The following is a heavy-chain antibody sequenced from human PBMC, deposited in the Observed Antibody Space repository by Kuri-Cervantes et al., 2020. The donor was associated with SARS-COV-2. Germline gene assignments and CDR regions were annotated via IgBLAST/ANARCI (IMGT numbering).Heavy chain of an antibody. CDR3: ARGGGLVDPLFDS. D-gene: IGHD2-8*02. Sequence: GSLRLSCAVYGGSFSGYYWSWIRQPPGKGLEWIGEINHSGSTNYNPSLKSRVAISVDRSKNNFSLSLTSVTAADTAVYYCARGGGLVDPLFDSWGQGIVVTVSS. J-gene: IGHJ4*02. V-gene: IGHV4-34*01. CDR2: INHSGST. CDR1: GGSFSGYY.